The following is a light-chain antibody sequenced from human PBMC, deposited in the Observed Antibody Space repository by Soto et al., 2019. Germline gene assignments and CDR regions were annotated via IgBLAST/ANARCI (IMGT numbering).Light chain of an antibody. Sequence: EIVLTQSPGTLSLSPGEGATLSCRASQSVSNNYLAWYQQKPGQAPRLLIYGASNRATGIPDRFSGSGSGTDFTLTISRLEPEDFAVYYCQQYGSSPPSVTFGQGTRLEIK. CDR1: QSVSNNY. J-gene: IGKJ5*01. CDR2: GAS. V-gene: IGKV3-20*01. CDR3: QQYGSSPPSVT.